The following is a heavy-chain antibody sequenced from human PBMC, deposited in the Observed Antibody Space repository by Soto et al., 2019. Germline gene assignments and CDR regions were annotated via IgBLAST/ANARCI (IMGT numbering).Heavy chain of an antibody. CDR2: ISAYNGNT. CDR3: ARDGDNWNDRPPPFHYYYYGMDV. Sequence: QVQLVQSGAEVKKPGASVKVSCKASGYTFTSYGISWVRQAPGQGLEWMGWISAYNGNTNYAQKLQGRVTMTTDTSTSTADMELRSLRSDDTAVYYCARDGDNWNDRPPPFHYYYYGMDVWGQGTTVTVSS. D-gene: IGHD1-1*01. J-gene: IGHJ6*02. V-gene: IGHV1-18*01. CDR1: GYTFTSYG.